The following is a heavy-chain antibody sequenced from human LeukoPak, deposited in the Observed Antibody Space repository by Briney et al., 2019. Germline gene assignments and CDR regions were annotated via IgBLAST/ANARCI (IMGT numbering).Heavy chain of an antibody. CDR2: MNPKRGNT. CDR1: GYFLTSCD. V-gene: IGHV1-8*01. D-gene: IGHD6-13*01. J-gene: IGHJ6*02. Sequence: ASMQVSCTASGYFLTSCDINWVRQGSGQGLDWIGWMNPKRGNTGYAPTFQGRVTITRDTSIDTAFMELSSLRPDDTAVYYCARGGSSSSYYNNYGMDVWGQGTTITVSS. CDR3: ARGGSSSSYYNNYGMDV.